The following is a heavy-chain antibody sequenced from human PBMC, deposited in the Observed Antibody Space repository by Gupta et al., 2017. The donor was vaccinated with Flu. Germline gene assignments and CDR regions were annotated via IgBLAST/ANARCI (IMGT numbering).Heavy chain of an antibody. V-gene: IGHV4-39*01. J-gene: IGHJ4*02. CDR2: IYYSGST. CDR3: ASGVGATLDY. Sequence: QLQLQEAGPGLVKSSETLSLTCTVSCGSISSSSYYWGWIRQPRGKGLEWIGSIYYSGSTYYNPSLKSRVTISVDTSKNQFSLKLSSVAAADTAVYYCASGVGATLDYWGQGTLVTVSS. CDR1: CGSISSSSYY. D-gene: IGHD1-26*01.